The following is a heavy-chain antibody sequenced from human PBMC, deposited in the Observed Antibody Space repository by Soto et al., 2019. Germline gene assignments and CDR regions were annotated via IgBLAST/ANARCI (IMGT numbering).Heavy chain of an antibody. CDR2: ISGSGGST. V-gene: IGHV3-23*01. D-gene: IGHD6-19*01. CDR1: GFTFSSYA. Sequence: GGSLRLSCAASGFTFSSYAMSWVRQAPGKGLEWVSAISGSGGSTYYADSVKGRFTISRDNSKNTLYLQMNSLRAEDTAVYYCAKKPGGLRAPIAVAGTLDYWGQGTLVTVSS. CDR3: AKKPGGLRAPIAVAGTLDY. J-gene: IGHJ4*02.